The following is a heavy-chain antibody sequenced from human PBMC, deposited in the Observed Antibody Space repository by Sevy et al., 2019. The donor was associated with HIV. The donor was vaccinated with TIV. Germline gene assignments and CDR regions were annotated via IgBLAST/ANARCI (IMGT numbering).Heavy chain of an antibody. CDR1: GFSVNSNY. V-gene: IGHV3-66*01. Sequence: GGSLRLSCAASGFSVNSNYMTWVRQAPGKGLEGVSVIYSDETTYHADSVKDRFTISRDKSKNMLYLQMSSLRAEDTAIYYCARGKGGYGYALNYWGQGTLVTVSS. CDR2: IYSDETT. J-gene: IGHJ4*01. CDR3: ARGKGGYGYALNY. D-gene: IGHD5-18*01.